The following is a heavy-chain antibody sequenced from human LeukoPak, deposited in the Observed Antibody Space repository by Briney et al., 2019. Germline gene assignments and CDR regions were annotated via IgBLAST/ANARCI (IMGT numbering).Heavy chain of an antibody. D-gene: IGHD3-22*01. CDR1: GGSISSGGNY. Sequence: SQTLPLTCTVSGGSISSGGNYWSWFRQHPGKGLEWLGYSYYSGNTQHNPCLKSRITISIDTSKSQFSLKLSSVTAADTAVYYCAREKTAYYYDSSGYSEGAFDIWGQGTMVTVSS. CDR3: AREKTAYYYDSSGYSEGAFDI. J-gene: IGHJ3*02. CDR2: SYYSGNT. V-gene: IGHV4-31*03.